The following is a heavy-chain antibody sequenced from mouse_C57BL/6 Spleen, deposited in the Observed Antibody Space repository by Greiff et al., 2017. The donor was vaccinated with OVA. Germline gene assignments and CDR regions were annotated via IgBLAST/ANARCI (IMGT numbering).Heavy chain of an antibody. Sequence: VQLQQSGPELVKPGASVKISCKASGYSFTGYYMNWVKQSPEKSLEWIGEINPSTGGTTYNQKFKAKATLTVDKSSSTAYMQLKSLTSEDSAVYYCARGPYYDYYGSSYNYYFDYWGQGTTLTVSS. J-gene: IGHJ2*01. V-gene: IGHV1-42*01. CDR2: INPSTGGT. CDR3: ARGPYYDYYGSSYNYYFDY. D-gene: IGHD1-1*01. CDR1: GYSFTGYY.